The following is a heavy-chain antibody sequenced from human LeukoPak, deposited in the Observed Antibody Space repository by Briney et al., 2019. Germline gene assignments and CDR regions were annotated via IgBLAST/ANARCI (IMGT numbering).Heavy chain of an antibody. D-gene: IGHD3-22*01. Sequence: PSETLSLTCTVSGGSISSGDYYWSWIRQPPGKGLEWIGYIYYSGSTYYNPSLKSRVTISVDTSKNQFSLKLSSVTAADTAVYYCARNNYYDSSHEGAFDIWGQGTMVTVSS. CDR2: IYYSGST. J-gene: IGHJ3*02. CDR3: ARNNYYDSSHEGAFDI. CDR1: GGSISSGDYY. V-gene: IGHV4-30-4*08.